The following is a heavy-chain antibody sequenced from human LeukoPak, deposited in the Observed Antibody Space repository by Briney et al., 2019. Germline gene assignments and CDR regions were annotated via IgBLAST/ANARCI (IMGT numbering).Heavy chain of an antibody. Sequence: PGGSLRLSCEASGFTFSSYVMSWVRQAPGKGLEWVSVISGSGGSTYYADSVKGRFTISRDNSKNTLYLQMNSLRAEDTAVHYCAKEKVAGAFDIWGQGTMVSVSS. J-gene: IGHJ3*02. D-gene: IGHD2-15*01. CDR1: GFTFSSYV. V-gene: IGHV3-23*01. CDR2: ISGSGGST. CDR3: AKEKVAGAFDI.